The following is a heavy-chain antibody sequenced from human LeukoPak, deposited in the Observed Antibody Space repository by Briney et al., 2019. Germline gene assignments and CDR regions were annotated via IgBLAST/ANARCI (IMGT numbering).Heavy chain of an antibody. J-gene: IGHJ4*02. CDR3: ARGNCSGGSCYESYYFDY. V-gene: IGHV1-2*04. Sequence: ASVKVSCKASGYTITGYYMHWVRQAPGRGLEWMGWINPNSGGTNYAQKFQGWVTMTRDTSISTAYMELSRLRSDDTAVYYCARGNCSGGSCYESYYFDYWGQGTLVTVSS. CDR1: GYTITGYY. CDR2: INPNSGGT. D-gene: IGHD2-15*01.